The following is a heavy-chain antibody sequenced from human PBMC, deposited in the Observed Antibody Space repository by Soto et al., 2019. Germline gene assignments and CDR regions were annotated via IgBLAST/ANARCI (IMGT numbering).Heavy chain of an antibody. CDR1: GCTFSIYA. CDR3: ARSPGYLTGWSFDY. V-gene: IGHV1-69*13. J-gene: IGHJ4*02. D-gene: IGHD3-9*01. CDR2: IIPIFGTA. Sequence: ASVKVSCTDSGCTFSIYAISWVRQAPGQGLEWMGGIIPIFGTANYAQKFQGRVTITADESTSTAYMELSSLRSEDTAVYYCARSPGYLTGWSFDYWGQGTLVTVSS.